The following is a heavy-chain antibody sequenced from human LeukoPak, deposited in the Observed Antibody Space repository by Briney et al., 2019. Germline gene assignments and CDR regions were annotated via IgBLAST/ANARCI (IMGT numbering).Heavy chain of an antibody. CDR3: AKDQAPWFGEFSDY. J-gene: IGHJ4*02. D-gene: IGHD3-10*01. CDR2: ISGSGGST. Sequence: GGSLRLSCAASGFTFSSYAVSWVRQAPGKGLEWVSAISGSGGSTYYADSVKGRFTISRDNSKNTPYLQMNSLRAEDTAVYYCAKDQAPWFGEFSDYWGQRTLVTVSS. CDR1: GFTFSSYA. V-gene: IGHV3-23*01.